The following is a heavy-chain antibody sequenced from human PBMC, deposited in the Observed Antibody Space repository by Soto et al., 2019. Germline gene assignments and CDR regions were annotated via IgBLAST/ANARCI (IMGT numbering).Heavy chain of an antibody. J-gene: IGHJ3*01. CDR1: GYRFTNNW. Sequence: GESLKISCKGSGYRFTNNWIGWVRQMPGKGLEWMGVIYPADFETRYSPSFQGKVTMSADKSTSTAYLQWSSLKASDTAMYFCVRHVPLEGGAFDVWGQGTMVTVSS. D-gene: IGHD2-15*01. CDR2: IYPADFET. V-gene: IGHV5-51*01. CDR3: VRHVPLEGGAFDV.